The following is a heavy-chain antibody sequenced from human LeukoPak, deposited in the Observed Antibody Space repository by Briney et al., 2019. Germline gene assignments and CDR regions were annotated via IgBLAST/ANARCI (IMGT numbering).Heavy chain of an antibody. CDR3: ARGQQIVVSITARSYYFDY. CDR2: IYYSGST. D-gene: IGHD3-22*01. CDR1: GGSISSSTYY. V-gene: IGHV4-39*01. J-gene: IGHJ4*02. Sequence: KPSETLSLTCTVSGGSISSSTYYWGWIRRPPGMGLEWIGSIYYSGSTDYNPSLKSLVTISVDTSRTQFSLKLISVTAPDTAVYYCARGQQIVVSITARSYYFDYRGQGTLVTVSS.